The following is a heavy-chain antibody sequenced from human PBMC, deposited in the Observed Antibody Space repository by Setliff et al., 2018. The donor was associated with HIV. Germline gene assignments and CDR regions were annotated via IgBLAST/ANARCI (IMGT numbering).Heavy chain of an antibody. V-gene: IGHV4-59*12. D-gene: IGHD2-2*01. Sequence: SETLSLTCTVSGGSISSYYWSWIRQPPGEGLEWIGYIFYSGSTNYNPSLKSRVTMSVDTSKNQFSLKLSSVTAADTAVYYCARDRMPMASWVPDKWGQGTLVTVSS. J-gene: IGHJ4*02. CDR1: GGSISSYY. CDR3: ARDRMPMASWVPDK. CDR2: IFYSGST.